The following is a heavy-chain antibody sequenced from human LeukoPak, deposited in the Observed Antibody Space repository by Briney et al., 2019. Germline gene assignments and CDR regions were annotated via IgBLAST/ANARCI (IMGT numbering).Heavy chain of an antibody. CDR3: AKDDGEVTTNCFDY. D-gene: IGHD4-17*01. V-gene: IGHV3-23*01. J-gene: IGHJ4*02. CDR2: ISGSGGST. CDR1: GFTFSSYA. Sequence: GGSLRLSCAASGFTFSSYAMSWVRQAPGKGLEWVSVISGSGGSTYYADSVKGRFTISRDNSKNTLYLQMNSLRAEDTAVYYCAKDDGEVTTNCFDYWGQGTLVTVSS.